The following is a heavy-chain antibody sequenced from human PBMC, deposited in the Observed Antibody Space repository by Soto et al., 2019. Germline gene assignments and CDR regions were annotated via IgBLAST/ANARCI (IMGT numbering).Heavy chain of an antibody. CDR1: GGSISSGGYY. V-gene: IGHV4-31*03. CDR3: ARAGDGPNWFDP. D-gene: IGHD2-8*01. CDR2: IYYSGST. J-gene: IGHJ5*02. Sequence: PSETLSLTCTVSGGSISSGGYYWSWIRQHPGKGLEWIGYIYYSGSTYYNPSLKSRVTISVDTSKNQFSLKLSSVTAADTAVYYCARAGDGPNWFDPWGQGTLVTVSS.